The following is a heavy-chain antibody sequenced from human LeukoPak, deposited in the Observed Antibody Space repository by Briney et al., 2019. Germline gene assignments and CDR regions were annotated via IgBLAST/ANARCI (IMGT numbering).Heavy chain of an antibody. CDR2: INPNSGGT. J-gene: IGHJ6*02. CDR1: GYTFTGYY. D-gene: IGHD6-19*01. Sequence: ASVKVSCKASGYTFTGYYIHWVRQAPGQGLEWMGWINPNSGGTNYAQKFQGRVTMTRDTSISTAYMELSRLRSDDTAVYYCASIAVADDYYYGMDVWGQGTTVTVSS. CDR3: ASIAVADDYYYGMDV. V-gene: IGHV1-2*02.